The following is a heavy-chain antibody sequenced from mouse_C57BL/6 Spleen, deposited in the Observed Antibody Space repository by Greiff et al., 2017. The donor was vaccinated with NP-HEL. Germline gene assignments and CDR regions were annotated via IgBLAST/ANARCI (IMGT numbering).Heavy chain of an antibody. Sequence: VQLQQPGAELVKPGASVKMSCKASGYTFTSYWITWVKQRPGQGLEWIGDIYPGSGSTNYNEKFKSKATLTVDTSSSTAYMQLSSLTSEDSAVYYCARGSNYVRYAMDYWGQGTSVTVSS. CDR2: IYPGSGST. J-gene: IGHJ4*01. V-gene: IGHV1-55*01. CDR1: GYTFTSYW. D-gene: IGHD2-5*01. CDR3: ARGSNYVRYAMDY.